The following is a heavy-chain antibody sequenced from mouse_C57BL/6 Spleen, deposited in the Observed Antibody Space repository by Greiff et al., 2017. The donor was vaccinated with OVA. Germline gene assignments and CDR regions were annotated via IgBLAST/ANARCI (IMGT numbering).Heavy chain of an antibody. J-gene: IGHJ2*01. D-gene: IGHD1-1*01. V-gene: IGHV5-17*01. Sequence: DVQLVESGGGLVKPGGSLKLSCAASGFTFSDYGMHWVRQAPEKGLEWVAYISSGSSTIYYADTVKGRFTITRDNAKNTLFLQMTSLRSEDTAMYYCARTGIGYGSSPDYWGQGTTLTVSS. CDR1: GFTFSDYG. CDR3: ARTGIGYGSSPDY. CDR2: ISSGSSTI.